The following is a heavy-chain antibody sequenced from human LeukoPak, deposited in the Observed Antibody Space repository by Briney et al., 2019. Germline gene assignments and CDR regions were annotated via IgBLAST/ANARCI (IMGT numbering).Heavy chain of an antibody. Sequence: GESLKISCKGSGYSFTSYWIGWVRQVPGKGLEWMGIIYPGDSVTRYSPSFQGQVTISADKSISTAYLQWSSLKASDTAMYYCARRPSATGADFDYWGQGTLVTVSS. CDR1: GYSFTSYW. V-gene: IGHV5-51*01. J-gene: IGHJ4*02. CDR3: ARRPSATGADFDY. D-gene: IGHD7-27*01. CDR2: IYPGDSVT.